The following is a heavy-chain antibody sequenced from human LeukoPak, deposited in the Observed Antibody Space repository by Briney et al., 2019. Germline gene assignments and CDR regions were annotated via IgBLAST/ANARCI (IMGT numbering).Heavy chain of an antibody. J-gene: IGHJ4*02. V-gene: IGHV1-69*05. CDR2: IIPTFGTA. Sequence: GASVKVSCKASGGTFSSYAISWVRQAPGQGLEWMGGIIPTFGTANYAQKFQGRVTITTDESTSTAYMELSSLRSEDTAVYYCARVAIVATYFDYWGQGTLVTVSS. D-gene: IGHD5-12*01. CDR3: ARVAIVATYFDY. CDR1: GGTFSSYA.